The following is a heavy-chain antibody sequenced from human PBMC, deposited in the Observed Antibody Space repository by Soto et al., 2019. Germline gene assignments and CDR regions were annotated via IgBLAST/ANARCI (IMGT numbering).Heavy chain of an antibody. CDR2: IYYSGST. V-gene: IGHV4-59*01. J-gene: IGHJ4*02. Sequence: QVQLQESGPGLVKPSETLSLTCTVSGGSISSYYWSWIRQPPGKGLEWIGYIYYSGSTNYNPSLKSRVTVSVDTTKNQFSLKLSSVTAADTAVYYCAREGFSGGSCYSPFDYWGQGTLVTVSS. CDR3: AREGFSGGSCYSPFDY. CDR1: GGSISSYY. D-gene: IGHD2-15*01.